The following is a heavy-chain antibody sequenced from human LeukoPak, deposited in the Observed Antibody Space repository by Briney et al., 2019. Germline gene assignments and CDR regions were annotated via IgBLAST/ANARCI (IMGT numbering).Heavy chain of an antibody. D-gene: IGHD6-19*01. Sequence: GGSLRLSCVASGFSFSLYSMNWVRQTPGKGLEWVSHISSSSSTIYYADSVKGRFTIPRDNAKNSLYLQMDSLRVEDAAVYFCARDGSNIAVAAEFYFDYWGQGTLVTVSS. CDR1: GFSFSLYS. V-gene: IGHV3-48*01. CDR3: ARDGSNIAVAAEFYFDY. CDR2: ISSSSSTI. J-gene: IGHJ4*02.